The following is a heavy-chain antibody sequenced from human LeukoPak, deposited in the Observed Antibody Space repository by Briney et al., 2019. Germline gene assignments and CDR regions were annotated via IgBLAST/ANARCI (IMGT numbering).Heavy chain of an antibody. Sequence: SETLSLTCTVSGGSISSGNYYWSWIRQHPGKGLEWIGYIYYSGSTYYNPSLKSRVTISVDTSKNQFSLKLSSVTAADTAVYYCARESSGAVVLRIFDYWGQGTLVTVSS. D-gene: IGHD2-15*01. CDR2: IYYSGST. V-gene: IGHV4-31*03. J-gene: IGHJ4*02. CDR1: GGSISSGNYY. CDR3: ARESSGAVVLRIFDY.